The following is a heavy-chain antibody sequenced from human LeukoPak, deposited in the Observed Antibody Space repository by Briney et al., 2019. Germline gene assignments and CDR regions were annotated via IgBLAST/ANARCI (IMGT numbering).Heavy chain of an antibody. Sequence: GGSLRLSCAASGFTFSSYAMHWVRQAPGKGLEWVAVISYDGSNKYYADSVKGRFTISRDNAKNSLYLQMNSLRAEDTAVYYCARAARNYYGSGSYTPHFDYWGQGTLVTVSS. J-gene: IGHJ4*02. CDR3: ARAARNYYGSGSYTPHFDY. CDR1: GFTFSSYA. D-gene: IGHD3-10*01. CDR2: ISYDGSNK. V-gene: IGHV3-30-3*01.